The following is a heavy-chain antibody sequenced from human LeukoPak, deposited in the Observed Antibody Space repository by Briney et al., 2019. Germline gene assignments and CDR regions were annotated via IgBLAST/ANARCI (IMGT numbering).Heavy chain of an antibody. CDR1: GFTFSSYA. J-gene: IGHJ3*02. CDR2: ISGSGGST. V-gene: IGHV3-23*01. D-gene: IGHD3-16*02. Sequence: GGSLRLSCAASGFTFSSYAMSWVRQAPGKGLEWVSAISGSGGSTYYADSVKGRFTISRDNSKNTLNLQMNSLRAEDTAVYYCAKKNYDYVWGSYHPDNDAFDIWGQGTMVTVSS. CDR3: AKKNYDYVWGSYHPDNDAFDI.